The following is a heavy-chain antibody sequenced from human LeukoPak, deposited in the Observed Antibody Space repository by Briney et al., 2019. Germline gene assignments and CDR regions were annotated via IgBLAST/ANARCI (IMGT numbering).Heavy chain of an antibody. CDR2: IKSKTDGGTT. CDR3: TTVGSSRYYYYFDY. Sequence: PGGSLRLSCGAPGFTFNHAWMSWVRQAPGKGLEWVGRIKSKTDGGTTDYAAPVKGRFTISRDDSKNMLYLQMNSLKTEDTAVYYCTTVGSSRYYYYFDYWGQGKLVTVSS. J-gene: IGHJ4*02. D-gene: IGHD3-22*01. V-gene: IGHV3-15*01. CDR1: GFTFNHAW.